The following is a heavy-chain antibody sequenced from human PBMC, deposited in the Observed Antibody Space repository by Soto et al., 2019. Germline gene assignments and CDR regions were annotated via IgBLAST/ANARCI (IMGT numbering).Heavy chain of an antibody. D-gene: IGHD3-10*01. CDR2: IWYDGSNK. CDR3: ARDRGGGGDY. Sequence: QVQLVESGGGVVQPGRSLRLSCAASGFTFSSYGMHWVRQAPGKGLEWVAVIWYDGSNKYYADSVKGRFTISRDNSKKTLYMQRNSLRAEETAVYYCARDRGGGGDYWGQGTLVTVSS. J-gene: IGHJ4*02. V-gene: IGHV3-33*01. CDR1: GFTFSSYG.